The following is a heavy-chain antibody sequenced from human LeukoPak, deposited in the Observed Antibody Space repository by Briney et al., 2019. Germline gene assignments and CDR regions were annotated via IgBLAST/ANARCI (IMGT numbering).Heavy chain of an antibody. J-gene: IGHJ4*02. CDR1: GFSFSGYG. V-gene: IGHV3-30*02. CDR2: IRYDGSTK. CDR3: AKDYNNGFDY. D-gene: IGHD1-14*01. Sequence: GGSLRLSCAASGFSFSGYGMHWVRQAPGKGLEWVTFIRYDGSTKPYADSVKGRFTIARDNSKNTLYLQMNSLRAEDTAVYFCAKDYNNGFDYWGQGALVTVSS.